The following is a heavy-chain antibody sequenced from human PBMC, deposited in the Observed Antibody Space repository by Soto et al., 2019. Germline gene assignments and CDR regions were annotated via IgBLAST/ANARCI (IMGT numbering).Heavy chain of an antibody. Sequence: SETLSLTCTVSGGSISSGGYYWSWIRQHPGKGLEWIGYIYYSGSTYYNPSLKSRVTISVDTSKNQFSLKLSSVTAADTAVYYCARETVSDYYDSSGHPEWWGQGTLVTSPQ. CDR1: GGSISSGGYY. J-gene: IGHJ4*02. V-gene: IGHV4-31*03. CDR3: ARETVSDYYDSSGHPEW. D-gene: IGHD3-22*01. CDR2: IYYSGST.